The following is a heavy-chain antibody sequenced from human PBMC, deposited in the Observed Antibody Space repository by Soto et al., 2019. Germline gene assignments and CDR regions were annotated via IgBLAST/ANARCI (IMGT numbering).Heavy chain of an antibody. CDR3: ARGPWFGEDY. CDR2: ISAYNGNT. Sequence: ASVKVSCKAAGYTFSSNDINWVRQATGQGLEWMGWISAYNGNTDYAQKLQGRVTMTTDTSTSTAYMELRSLRSDDTAVYYCARGPWFGEDYWGQGTLVTVSS. V-gene: IGHV1-18*01. CDR1: GYTFSSND. J-gene: IGHJ4*02. D-gene: IGHD3-10*01.